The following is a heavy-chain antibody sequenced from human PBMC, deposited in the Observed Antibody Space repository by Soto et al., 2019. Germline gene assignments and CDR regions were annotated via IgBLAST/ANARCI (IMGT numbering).Heavy chain of an antibody. J-gene: IGHJ6*02. CDR1: GGSISSGGYY. Sequence: SETLSLTCTVSGGSISSGGYYWSWIRQHPGKGLEWIGYIYYSGSTYYNPSLKSRVTISVDTSKNQFSLKLSSVTAADTAVYYCARGDCSGGSCYSLGEGMDVWGQGTTVTVSS. V-gene: IGHV4-31*03. CDR2: IYYSGST. D-gene: IGHD2-15*01. CDR3: ARGDCSGGSCYSLGEGMDV.